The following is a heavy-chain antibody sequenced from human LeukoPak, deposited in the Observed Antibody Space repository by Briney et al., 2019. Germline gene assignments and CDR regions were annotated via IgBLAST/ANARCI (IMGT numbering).Heavy chain of an antibody. CDR2: INPSGGST. D-gene: IGHD1-26*01. V-gene: IGHV1-46*01. J-gene: IGHJ5*02. Sequence: ASVKVSCKASGYTFTSYDINWVRQATGQGLEWMGIINPSGGSTSYAQKFQGRVTMTRDTSTSTVYMEPSSLRSEDTAVYYCARDFDGSSYWFDPWGQGTLVTVSS. CDR1: GYTFTSYD. CDR3: ARDFDGSSYWFDP.